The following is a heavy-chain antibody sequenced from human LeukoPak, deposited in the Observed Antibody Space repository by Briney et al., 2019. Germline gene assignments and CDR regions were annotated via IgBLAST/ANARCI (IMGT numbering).Heavy chain of an antibody. Sequence: GGSLRLSCAASGFTFSSHGMHWVRQAPGKGLEWVAFIRYDGSNKYYADSVKGRFTISRDNSKNTLYLQMNSLRAEDTAVYYCAKSRTVWSGYYCDYWGQGTLVTVSS. D-gene: IGHD3-3*01. V-gene: IGHV3-30*02. CDR3: AKSRTVWSGYYCDY. J-gene: IGHJ4*02. CDR1: GFTFSSHG. CDR2: IRYDGSNK.